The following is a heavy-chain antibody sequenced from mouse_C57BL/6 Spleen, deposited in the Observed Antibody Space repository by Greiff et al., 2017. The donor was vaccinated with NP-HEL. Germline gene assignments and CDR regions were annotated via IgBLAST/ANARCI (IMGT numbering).Heavy chain of an antibody. V-gene: IGHV1-54*01. D-gene: IGHD1-1*02. J-gene: IGHJ3*01. CDR3: ARKGGYGRNWFAY. Sequence: VQRVESGAELVRPGTSVQVSCKASGYAFTNYLIEWVKQRPGQGLAWIGVINPGSGGTNYHEKFKGKATLTADKSSSTAYMQLSSLTSEDSAVYFCARKGGYGRNWFAYWGQGTLVTVSA. CDR1: GYAFTNYL. CDR2: INPGSGGT.